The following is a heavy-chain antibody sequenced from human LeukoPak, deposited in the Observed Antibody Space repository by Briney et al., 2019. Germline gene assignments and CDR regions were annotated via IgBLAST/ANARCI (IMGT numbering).Heavy chain of an antibody. CDR2: VHMSEST. CDR3: ARDESSRDDSGGYHY. V-gene: IGHV4-4*07. CDR1: GDTINPYH. D-gene: IGHD3-22*01. Sequence: SETLSLTCTVSGDTINPYHWTWIRQTAGKGLEWIGRVHMSESTNYNPSLWSRVAISMDNSKNQFSLKVNSVTAADTGVYYCARDESSRDDSGGYHYWGQGTLVTVSS. J-gene: IGHJ4*02.